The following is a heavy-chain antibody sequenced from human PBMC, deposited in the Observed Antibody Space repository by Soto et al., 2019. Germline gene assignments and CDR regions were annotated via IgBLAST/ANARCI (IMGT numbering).Heavy chain of an antibody. D-gene: IGHD4-17*01. CDR3: ARDADYGDFELDY. J-gene: IGHJ4*02. Sequence: GGSLRLSCAASGFTFSSYAMSWVRQAPGKGLEWVSSISSSSSYIYYADSVKGRFTISRDNAKNSLYLQMNSLRAEDTAVYYCARDADYGDFELDYWGQGTQVTVSS. CDR1: GFTFSSYA. V-gene: IGHV3-21*01. CDR2: ISSSSSYI.